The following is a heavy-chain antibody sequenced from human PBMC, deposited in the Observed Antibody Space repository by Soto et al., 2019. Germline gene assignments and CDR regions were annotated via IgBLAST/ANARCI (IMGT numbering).Heavy chain of an antibody. V-gene: IGHV3-74*01. CDR2: INTDGSVT. Sequence: GPLVPSCTGSGFTFNNFWMHWVRQAPGKGLVWVARINTDGSVTSHADSVKVRFTISRDNAKSTLYLQMNSLRAEDSARYYCARQTGLGATNYWGRGTLVTVYS. D-gene: IGHD1-26*01. J-gene: IGHJ4*02. CDR1: GFTFNNFW. CDR3: ARQTGLGATNY.